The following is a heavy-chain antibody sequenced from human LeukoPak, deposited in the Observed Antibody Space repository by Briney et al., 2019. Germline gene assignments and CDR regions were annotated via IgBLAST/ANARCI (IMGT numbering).Heavy chain of an antibody. CDR3: APSNDYSYCDY. D-gene: IGHD3-22*01. Sequence: ASVKVSCKASGYTFINYYMYWLRQAPGLGPEWMGRINPNGGSTTYAQKFQGRVSVTRDTSTSTVYMELSSLRSEDTAVYYCAPSNDYSYCDYWGQGTLVTVSS. J-gene: IGHJ4*02. V-gene: IGHV1-46*01. CDR1: GYTFINYY. CDR2: INPNGGST.